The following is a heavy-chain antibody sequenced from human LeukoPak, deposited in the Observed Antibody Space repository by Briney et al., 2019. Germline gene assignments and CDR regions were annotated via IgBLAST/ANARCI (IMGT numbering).Heavy chain of an antibody. V-gene: IGHV3-74*01. J-gene: IGHJ5*02. CDR3: ESSITKAGGS. D-gene: IGHD2-21*01. CDR2: IINDGSYT. Sequence: PGGSLRLSCAASGFTFSPVWMHWVRQAPGKGLMWVSHIINDGSYTTYADSVKGRFTISRDNAKNMAYLQMNSLRIEDTAVYYCESSITKAGGSWGQGTLVTVSS. CDR1: GFTFSPVW.